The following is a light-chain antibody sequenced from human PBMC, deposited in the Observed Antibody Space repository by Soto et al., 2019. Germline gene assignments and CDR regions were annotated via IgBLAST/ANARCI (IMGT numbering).Light chain of an antibody. CDR1: QGISSY. Sequence: AIRIAQSPSSLSASTGDRVTITCRASQGISSYLAWYQQKPGKAPKLLIYDASSLESGVPSRFSGSGSGTEFTLTISSLQPEDFATYYCQQLNSYPQTFGQGTKVDI. CDR2: DAS. CDR3: QQLNSYPQT. V-gene: IGKV1-8*01. J-gene: IGKJ1*01.